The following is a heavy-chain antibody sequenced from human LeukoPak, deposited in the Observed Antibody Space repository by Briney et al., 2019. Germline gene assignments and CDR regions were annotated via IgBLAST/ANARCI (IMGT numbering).Heavy chain of an antibody. D-gene: IGHD4-17*01. CDR1: GYSFTSYW. V-gene: IGHV5-51*01. J-gene: IGHJ4*02. Sequence: GESLKISCKGSGYSFTSYWIGWVRQMPGKGLEWMGFIYPGDSDTRYSPSFQGQVTISADKSIRTAYLQWSSLKASDTAMYFCASSTTVTTHFFDFWGQGTLVTVSS. CDR3: ASSTTVTTHFFDF. CDR2: IYPGDSDT.